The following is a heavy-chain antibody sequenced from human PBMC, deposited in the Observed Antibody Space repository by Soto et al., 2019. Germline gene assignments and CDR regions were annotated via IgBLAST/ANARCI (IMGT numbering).Heavy chain of an antibody. Sequence: SETLSLTYTVSGGSISSYYWSWIRQPPGKGLEWIGYIYYSGSTNYNPSLKSRVTISVDTSKNQFSLKLSSVTAADTAVYYCARYSYDYYYYYGMDVWGQGTTVTVSS. V-gene: IGHV4-59*01. CDR2: IYYSGST. CDR3: ARYSYDYYYYYGMDV. D-gene: IGHD5-18*01. J-gene: IGHJ6*02. CDR1: GGSISSYY.